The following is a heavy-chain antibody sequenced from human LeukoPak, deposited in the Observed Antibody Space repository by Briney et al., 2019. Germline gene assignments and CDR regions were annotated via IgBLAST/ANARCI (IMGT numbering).Heavy chain of an antibody. Sequence: GGSLRLSCAASGFTFSSHNMNWVRQAPGKGLEWVSYISTSSTIVYYAESVKGRFTISRDNAKNSLYLQMNSLRAEDTAVYYCARGRDYGDYVGHAFDIWGQGTMVTVSS. V-gene: IGHV3-48*04. CDR2: ISTSSTIV. CDR3: ARGRDYGDYVGHAFDI. D-gene: IGHD4-17*01. J-gene: IGHJ3*02. CDR1: GFTFSSHN.